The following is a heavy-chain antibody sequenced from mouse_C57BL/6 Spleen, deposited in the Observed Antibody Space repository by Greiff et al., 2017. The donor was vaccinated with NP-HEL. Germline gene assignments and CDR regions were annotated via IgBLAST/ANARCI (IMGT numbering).Heavy chain of an antibody. V-gene: IGHV1-80*01. CDR1: GYAFSSYW. CDR3: ARSGAVVAFDY. J-gene: IGHJ2*01. D-gene: IGHD1-1*01. CDR2: IYPGDGDT. Sequence: QVQLQQSGAELVKPGASVKISCKASGYAFSSYWMNWVKQRPGKGLEWIGQIYPGDGDTNYNGKFKGKATLTADKSSSTAYMQLSSLTSEDSAVYFCARSGAVVAFDYWGQGTTLTVSS.